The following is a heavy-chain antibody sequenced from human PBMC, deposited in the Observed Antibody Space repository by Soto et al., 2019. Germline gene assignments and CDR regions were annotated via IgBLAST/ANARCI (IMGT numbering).Heavy chain of an antibody. CDR1: GYTFTSYG. CDR2: ISAHNGNT. J-gene: IGHJ4*02. Sequence: QVHLVQSGAEVKKPGASVKVSCKGSGYTFTSYGITWVRQAPGQGLEWMGWISAHNGNTSYAQKLQGRVTVTRDTSKDNAYLELRSLRFDDTAVYYCGRRRYRDYWGQGALVTVSS. V-gene: IGHV1-18*01. CDR3: GRRRYRDY. D-gene: IGHD1-1*01.